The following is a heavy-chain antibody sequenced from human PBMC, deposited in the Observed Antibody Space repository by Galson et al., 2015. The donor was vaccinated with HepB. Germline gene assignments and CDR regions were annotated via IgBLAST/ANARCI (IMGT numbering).Heavy chain of an antibody. Sequence: SLRLSCAASGFTFSDYYMSWIRQAPGKGLEWVSYISSSSSYTNYADSVKGRFTISRDNAKNSLYLQMNSLRAEDTAVYYCARGGGYSGYEPQLYGMDVWGQGTTVTVSS. CDR1: GFTFSDYY. J-gene: IGHJ6*02. CDR2: ISSSSSYT. CDR3: ARGGGYSGYEPQLYGMDV. V-gene: IGHV3-11*06. D-gene: IGHD5-12*01.